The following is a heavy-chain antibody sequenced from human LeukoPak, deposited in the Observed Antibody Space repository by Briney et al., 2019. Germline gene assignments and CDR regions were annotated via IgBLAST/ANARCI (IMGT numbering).Heavy chain of an antibody. J-gene: IGHJ3*02. CDR1: GFTFSSYS. V-gene: IGHV3-21*01. D-gene: IGHD4-11*01. CDR3: ARGSQMSSKPGAFDI. CDR2: ISSSSSYI. Sequence: PGGSLRLSCAASGFTFSSYSMNWVRQAPGKGLEWVSSISSSSSYIYYADSVKGRFTISRDNAKNSLYLQMNSLRAEDTAVYYCARGSQMSSKPGAFDIWGQGTMVTVSS.